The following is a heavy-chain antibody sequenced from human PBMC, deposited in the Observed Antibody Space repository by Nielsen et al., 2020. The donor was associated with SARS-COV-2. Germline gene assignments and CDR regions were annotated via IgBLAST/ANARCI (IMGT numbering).Heavy chain of an antibody. Sequence: SETLSLTCTVSGASISSGGYFWSWIRQHPGKGLEWIGYIYFTGRPPYNPSLKSRVAMSVDTSKNKFSLDLKSVTAADTAVYYCAREASGYDHYKYGMDVWGLGATVTVSS. CDR1: GASISSGGYF. J-gene: IGHJ6*02. CDR2: IYFTGRP. V-gene: IGHV4-31*03. D-gene: IGHD5-12*01. CDR3: AREASGYDHYKYGMDV.